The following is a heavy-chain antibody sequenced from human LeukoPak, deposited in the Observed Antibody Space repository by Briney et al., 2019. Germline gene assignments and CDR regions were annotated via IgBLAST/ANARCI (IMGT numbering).Heavy chain of an antibody. V-gene: IGHV4-34*01. CDR2: INHSGST. CDR3: ARVPTVTLYYYYYGMDV. J-gene: IGHJ6*02. D-gene: IGHD4-17*01. Sequence: SETLSLICAVCGGPFSVYYWRGLPQPPGKGLVWMGEINHSGSTNYNPSLKSRVTISVDTSKNQYSLKLSSVTAADTAVYYCARVPTVTLYYYYYGMDVWGQGTTVTVS. CDR1: GGPFSVYY.